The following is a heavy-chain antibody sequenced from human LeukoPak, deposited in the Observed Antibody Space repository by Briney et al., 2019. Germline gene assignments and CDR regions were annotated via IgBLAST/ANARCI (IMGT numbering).Heavy chain of an antibody. V-gene: IGHV4-34*01. CDR2: INHSGST. CDR1: GGSFSGYY. Sequence: SETLSLTCAVYGGSFSGYYWSWIRQPPGKGLEWIGEINHSGSTNYNPSLKSRVTISVDTSKNQFSLKLSSVTAADTAVYYCARGPLVTLYYYYGMDVWGQGTTVTVS. CDR3: ARGPLVTLYYYYGMDV. J-gene: IGHJ6*02. D-gene: IGHD5-18*01.